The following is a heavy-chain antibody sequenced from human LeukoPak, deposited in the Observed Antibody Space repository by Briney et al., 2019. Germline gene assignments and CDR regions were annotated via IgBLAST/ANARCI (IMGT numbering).Heavy chain of an antibody. V-gene: IGHV3-15*01. CDR1: GITFSNAW. Sequence: PGGSLRLSCVASGITFSNAWMSWVRQAPGKGLEWVGRIKSKSDGGTTDYAAPVKGRFTISRDDSKNTLYLQMNSLKTEDTAVYYCTTDRPYYDFWSGTLKDFDYWGQGTLVTVSS. CDR3: TTDRPYYDFWSGTLKDFDY. D-gene: IGHD3-3*01. J-gene: IGHJ4*02. CDR2: IKSKSDGGTT.